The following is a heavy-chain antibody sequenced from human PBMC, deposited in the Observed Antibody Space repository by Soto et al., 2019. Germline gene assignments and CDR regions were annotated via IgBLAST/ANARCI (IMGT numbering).Heavy chain of an antibody. CDR2: VKSKTDGGTT. CDR1: GFTFINAW. J-gene: IGHJ4*02. CDR3: TTDPYSTRDY. D-gene: IGHD4-4*01. Sequence: EVQMVESGGGLVQPGGSLRLSCATSGFTFINAWMNWVRQAPGKGLEWVGRVKSKTDGGTTDYAAPVKGRFTISRDDSKNTLFLQMNSLQSEDTALYYCTTDPYSTRDYWGQGTLVTVSS. V-gene: IGHV3-15*07.